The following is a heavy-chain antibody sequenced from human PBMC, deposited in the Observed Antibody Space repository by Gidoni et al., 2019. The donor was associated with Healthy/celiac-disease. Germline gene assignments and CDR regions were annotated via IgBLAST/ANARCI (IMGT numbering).Heavy chain of an antibody. D-gene: IGHD2-15*01. J-gene: IGHJ4*02. CDR2: INHSGST. CDR1: GGSFSGYY. V-gene: IGHV4-34*01. Sequence: QVQLQQWGAGLLKPSETLSLTCAVYGGSFSGYYWSWIRQPPGKGLEWVGEINHSGSTNYNPSLKSRVTISVDTSKNQFSLKLSSVTAADTAVYYCARGRRYGCRIDYWGQGTLVTVSS. CDR3: ARGRRYGCRIDY.